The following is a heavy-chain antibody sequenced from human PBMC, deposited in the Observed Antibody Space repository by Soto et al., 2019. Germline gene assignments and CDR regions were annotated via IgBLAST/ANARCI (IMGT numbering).Heavy chain of an antibody. CDR2: MSYDGSNE. V-gene: IGHV3-30*03. CDR1: GFTFSHYA. D-gene: IGHD1-26*01. J-gene: IGHJ4*02. Sequence: QVQLVESGGGVVQPGRSLRLSCAASGFTFSHYAMHWVRQAPGKGLEWVALMSYDGSNEYYADSVKGRFTISRDNSKNTLYLQMNSLRAEDTAVYYCATDRSHNFDYWGQGTLVTVSS. CDR3: ATDRSHNFDY.